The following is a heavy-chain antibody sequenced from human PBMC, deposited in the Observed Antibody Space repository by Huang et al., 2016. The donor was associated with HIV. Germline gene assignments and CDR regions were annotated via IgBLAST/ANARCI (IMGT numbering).Heavy chain of an antibody. J-gene: IGHJ4*02. V-gene: IGHV3-20*04. D-gene: IGHD6-13*01. CDR1: GFTFDDYD. Sequence: EEKLVESGGGVVRPGGSLRLSCAASGFTFDDYDMSWVRQGPGKVMVLVSGINWNGGRTVYADSVKGRLTISRDNDKQFFFLQMNSRRAEDTALYYCVRGGGAAGPLDFWGQGTLVTVSS. CDR3: VRGGGAAGPLDF. CDR2: INWNGGRT.